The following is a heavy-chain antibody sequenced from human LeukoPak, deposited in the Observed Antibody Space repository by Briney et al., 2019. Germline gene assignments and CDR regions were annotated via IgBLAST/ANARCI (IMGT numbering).Heavy chain of an antibody. CDR1: GFTFSSYA. D-gene: IGHD2-15*01. CDR3: AKTSLGYCSGSSCYVDY. Sequence: GGSLRLSCAASGFTFSSYAMSWVRQAPGKGPEWVSVVSGSGSSTYYVDSVKGRFTISRDNSKNTLYLQMSSLRAEDTAVYYCAKTSLGYCSGSSCYVDYWGQGTLVTVSS. CDR2: VSGSGSST. J-gene: IGHJ4*02. V-gene: IGHV3-23*01.